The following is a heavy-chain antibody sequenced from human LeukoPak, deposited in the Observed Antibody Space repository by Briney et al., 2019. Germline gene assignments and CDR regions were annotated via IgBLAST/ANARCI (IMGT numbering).Heavy chain of an antibody. D-gene: IGHD3-22*01. J-gene: IGHJ4*02. CDR3: ARDNYDSSGYYFD. CDR1: GFTFSSYE. V-gene: IGHV3-48*03. Sequence: GGSLRLSCAASGFTFSSYEMNWVRQAPGKGLEWVSYISSSGSTIYYADSVKGRFTISRDNAKNSLYLQMNGLRAEDTAVYYCARDNYDSSGYYFDWGQGTLVTVSS. CDR2: ISSSGSTI.